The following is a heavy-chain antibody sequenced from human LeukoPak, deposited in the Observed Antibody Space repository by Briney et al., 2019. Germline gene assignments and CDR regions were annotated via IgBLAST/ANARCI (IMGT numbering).Heavy chain of an antibody. J-gene: IGHJ4*02. CDR1: GFTFSSYG. Sequence: GGSLRLSCAASGFTFSSYGMHWVRQAPGKGLEWVAFIRYDGSNKYYADSVKGRFTISRDNSKNTLYLQMNSLRAEDSAVYYCAKDLIAAAGTNLDYWGQGTLVTVSS. CDR2: IRYDGSNK. V-gene: IGHV3-30*02. D-gene: IGHD6-13*01. CDR3: AKDLIAAAGTNLDY.